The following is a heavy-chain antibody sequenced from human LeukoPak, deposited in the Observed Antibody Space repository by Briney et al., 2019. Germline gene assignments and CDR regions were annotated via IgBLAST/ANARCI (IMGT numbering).Heavy chain of an antibody. CDR1: GFTFSSYV. D-gene: IGHD3-10*01. V-gene: IGHV3-30-3*01. Sequence: GRSLRLSCAASGFTFSSYVMHWVRQAPGKGLEWVAVISDDGINKYYADSAKGRFTISRDNSKSALFLQLNSLRAGDTAVYYCGKDQGEYYFDYWGQGTLVTVSS. CDR3: GKDQGEYYFDY. CDR2: ISDDGINK. J-gene: IGHJ4*02.